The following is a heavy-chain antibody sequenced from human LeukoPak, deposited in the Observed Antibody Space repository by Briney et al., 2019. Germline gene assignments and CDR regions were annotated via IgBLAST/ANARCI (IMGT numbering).Heavy chain of an antibody. D-gene: IGHD2-2*01. V-gene: IGHV4-34*01. CDR1: GGSFSGYY. Sequence: SETLSLTCAVYGGSFSGYYWSWIRQPPGKGLEWIGEINHSGSTNYNPSLRSRVTISVDTSKNQFSLKLSSVTAADTAVYYCARALTNCSSTSCQTDYYYGMDVWGQGTTVTVSS. CDR2: INHSGST. CDR3: ARALTNCSSTSCQTDYYYGMDV. J-gene: IGHJ6*02.